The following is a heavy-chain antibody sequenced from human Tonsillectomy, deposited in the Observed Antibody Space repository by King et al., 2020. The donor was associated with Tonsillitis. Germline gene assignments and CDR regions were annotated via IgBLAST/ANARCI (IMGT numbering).Heavy chain of an antibody. CDR3: ARERDYCSSSSCYFMDC. D-gene: IGHD2-2*01. CDR2: IYYSGNT. CDR1: GGSISGSNYF. J-gene: IGHJ4*02. Sequence: QLQESGPGLVKPSQTLSLTCSVSGGSISGSNYFWSWIRQHPGKGLEWIGYIYYSGNTYYNPSLKSRLTISVDTSKNQFSLKLSSVTAADTAVYYCARERDYCSSSSCYFMDCWGQGTLVTVSS. V-gene: IGHV4-31*03.